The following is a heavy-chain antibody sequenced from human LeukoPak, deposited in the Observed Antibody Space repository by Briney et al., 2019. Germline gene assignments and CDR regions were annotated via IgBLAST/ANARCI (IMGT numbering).Heavy chain of an antibody. CDR3: AKDVKFNRLNYIDY. J-gene: IGHJ4*02. D-gene: IGHD1-14*01. Sequence: PGGSLRLSCAASGFTFSSYGMHWVRQAPGKGLEWVAVISYDGSNKYYADSVKGRFTISRDSAKNSLYLRMNSLRAEDTALYYCAKDVKFNRLNYIDYWGQGTLVTVSS. CDR2: ISYDGSNK. CDR1: GFTFSSYG. V-gene: IGHV3-30*18.